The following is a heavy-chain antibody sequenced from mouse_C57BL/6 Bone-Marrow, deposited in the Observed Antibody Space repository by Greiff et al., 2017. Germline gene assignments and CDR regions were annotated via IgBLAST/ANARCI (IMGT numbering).Heavy chain of an antibody. Sequence: VQLQQSGAELVRPGASVKLSCKASGYTFTDYYINWVKQRPGQGLEWIARIYPGSGNTYYNEKFKGKATLTAEKSSSTAYMQLSSLTSEDSAVYFCAYDYDVDLAYWGQGTLVTVSA. CDR3: AYDYDVDLAY. V-gene: IGHV1-76*01. D-gene: IGHD2-4*01. CDR2: IYPGSGNT. J-gene: IGHJ3*01. CDR1: GYTFTDYY.